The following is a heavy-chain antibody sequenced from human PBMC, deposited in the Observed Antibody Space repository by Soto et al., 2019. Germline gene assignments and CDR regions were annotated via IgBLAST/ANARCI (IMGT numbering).Heavy chain of an antibody. Sequence: GGSLRLSCAASGFTFSSYGMHWVRQAPGKGLEWVAVISYDGSNKYYADSVKGRFTISRDNSKNTLYLQMNSLRAEDTAVYYCAKPPHYYDSSCPDYWGQGTLVTVSS. CDR3: AKPPHYYDSSCPDY. J-gene: IGHJ4*02. V-gene: IGHV3-30*18. D-gene: IGHD3-22*01. CDR2: ISYDGSNK. CDR1: GFTFSSYG.